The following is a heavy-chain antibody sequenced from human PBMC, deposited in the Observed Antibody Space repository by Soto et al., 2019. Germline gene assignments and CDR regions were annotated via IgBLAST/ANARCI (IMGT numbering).Heavy chain of an antibody. V-gene: IGHV4-30-4*01. CDR2: IYYSGST. Sequence: PSETLSLTCTVSGGSISSGDYYWSWIRQPPGKGLEWIGYIYYSGSTYYNPSLKSRVTISVDTSKNQFSLKLSSVTAADTAVYYCAREKRGIAARPPYYYYGMGVWGQGTTVTVSS. J-gene: IGHJ6*02. CDR1: GGSISSGDYY. CDR3: AREKRGIAARPPYYYYGMGV. D-gene: IGHD6-6*01.